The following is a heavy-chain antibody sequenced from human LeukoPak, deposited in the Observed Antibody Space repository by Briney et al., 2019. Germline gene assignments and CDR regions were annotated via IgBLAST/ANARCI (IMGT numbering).Heavy chain of an antibody. Sequence: ASVKVSCKASGYTFTSYAMHWVRQAPGKGLEYVSAISSNGGSTHYADSVKGRFTISRDNSKNTLYLQMGSLRAEDMAVYYCARGVSLDYWGQGTLVTVSS. V-gene: IGHV3-64*02. CDR2: ISSNGGST. J-gene: IGHJ4*02. CDR1: GYTFTSYA. CDR3: ARGVSLDY. D-gene: IGHD4-11*01.